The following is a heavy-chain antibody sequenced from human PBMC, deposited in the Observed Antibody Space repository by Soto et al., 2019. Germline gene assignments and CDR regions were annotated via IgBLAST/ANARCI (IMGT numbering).Heavy chain of an antibody. V-gene: IGHV4-31*03. Sequence: PSETLSLTCTVPGGSISSGGYYWSWIRQHPGKGLEWIGYIYYSGSTYYNPSLKSRVTISVDTSKNQFSLKLSSVTAADTAVYYCARDGANGMDVWGQGTTVTVSS. CDR3: ARDGANGMDV. CDR2: IYYSGST. J-gene: IGHJ6*02. CDR1: GGSISSGGYY. D-gene: IGHD3-16*01.